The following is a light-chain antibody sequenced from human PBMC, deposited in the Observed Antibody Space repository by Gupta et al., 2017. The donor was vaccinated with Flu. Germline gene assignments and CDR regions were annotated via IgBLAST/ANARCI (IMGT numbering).Light chain of an antibody. J-gene: IGLJ3*02. V-gene: IGLV1-47*01. CDR2: RNN. CDR1: SANVGINY. CDR3: SAWDDNLSAWV. Sequence: RVTISCSGSSANVGINYVYWYQQLPGTAPKLLIHRNNLRPSGVTDLSSGSTSGTSASLAISGLRSEDEADYHCSAWDDNLSAWVFGGGTKLTVL.